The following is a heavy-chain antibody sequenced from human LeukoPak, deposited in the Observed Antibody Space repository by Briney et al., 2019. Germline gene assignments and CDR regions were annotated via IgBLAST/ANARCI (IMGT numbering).Heavy chain of an antibody. D-gene: IGHD5-24*01. J-gene: IGHJ4*02. CDR1: GFTFTNSA. CDR3: AAAPIEMQQRGFDY. Sequence: ASVKVSCKASGFTFTNSAMQWVRQSRGQRLEWIGWIVVASGNTKYAQKFQERVTITRDMSTSTAYMELSSLRPEDTAVYYCAAAPIEMQQRGFDYWGQGTLVTVSS. V-gene: IGHV1-58*02. CDR2: IVVASGNT.